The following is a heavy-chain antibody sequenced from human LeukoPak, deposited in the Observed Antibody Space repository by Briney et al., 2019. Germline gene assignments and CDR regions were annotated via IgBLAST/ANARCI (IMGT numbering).Heavy chain of an antibody. CDR3: ARADILTGCYFEY. D-gene: IGHD3-9*01. V-gene: IGHV5-51*01. CDR1: GYSFTSYW. J-gene: IGHJ4*02. Sequence: GESLKISCKGSGYSFTSYWIGWVRQMPGKGLEWMGIIFPGDSDTRYSPSFQGQATISADKSINTAYLQWSSLKASDTAMYYCARADILTGCYFEYWGQGTLVTVSS. CDR2: IFPGDSDT.